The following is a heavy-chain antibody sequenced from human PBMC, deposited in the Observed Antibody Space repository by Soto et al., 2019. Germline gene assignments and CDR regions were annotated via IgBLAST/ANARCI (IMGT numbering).Heavy chain of an antibody. Sequence: QVQLQQWGAGLLKPSETLSLTCSVYGGSFSGYYWSWIRQPPGKGLEWIGEINHSGSTNYNPSPKIRVTISVATYKNQFSLKLSSVTAADTAVYYCARGVYTTVTHTRGDAFDIWGQGTMVTVSS. D-gene: IGHD4-17*01. CDR3: ARGVYTTVTHTRGDAFDI. CDR2: INHSGST. V-gene: IGHV4-34*01. J-gene: IGHJ3*02. CDR1: GGSFSGYY.